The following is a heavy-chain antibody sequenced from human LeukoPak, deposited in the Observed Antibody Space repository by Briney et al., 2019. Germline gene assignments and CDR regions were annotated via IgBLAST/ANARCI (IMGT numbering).Heavy chain of an antibody. CDR1: GGTFISYA. Sequence: SVTVSCKASGGTFISYAISWVRQPPGQGLEWMGRIIPIFGIANYAQKFQGRVTITADKSTSTAYMKLSSLRSEDTAVYYCATTTPDSSGYYYFDYWGQGTLVTVSS. CDR2: IIPIFGIA. CDR3: ATTTPDSSGYYYFDY. V-gene: IGHV1-69*04. J-gene: IGHJ4*02. D-gene: IGHD3-22*01.